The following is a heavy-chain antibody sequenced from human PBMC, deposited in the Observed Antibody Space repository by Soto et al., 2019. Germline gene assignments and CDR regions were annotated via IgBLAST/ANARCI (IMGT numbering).Heavy chain of an antibody. CDR3: AKDRSDGQWRVASPFDY. V-gene: IGHV3-23*01. Sequence: PGGSMRLSCATSGFTFSSYAMSWVRQAPGKGLEWVSAISGSGGSTYYADSVKGRFTISRDNSKNTLYLQMNSMRAEDTAVYYCAKDRSDGQWRVASPFDYWGQGTLVTVSS. D-gene: IGHD6-19*01. CDR2: ISGSGGST. CDR1: GFTFSSYA. J-gene: IGHJ4*02.